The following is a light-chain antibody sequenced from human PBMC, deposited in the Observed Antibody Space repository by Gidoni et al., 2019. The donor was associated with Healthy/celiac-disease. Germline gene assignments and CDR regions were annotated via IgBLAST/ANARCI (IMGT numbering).Light chain of an antibody. V-gene: IGKV3-20*01. Sequence: EIVLTPSPGTLSLSPGDRATLPCRASQSVSSSYLAWYQQKPGQAPRLLIYGASSRATGIPDRFSGSGSGTDFTLTISRLEPEDFAVYYCQQYGSSPSTFGQGTKVEIK. CDR3: QQYGSSPST. CDR2: GAS. J-gene: IGKJ1*01. CDR1: QSVSSSY.